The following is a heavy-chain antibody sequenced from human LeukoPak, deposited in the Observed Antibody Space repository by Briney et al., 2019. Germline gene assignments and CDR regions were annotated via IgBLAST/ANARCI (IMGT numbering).Heavy chain of an antibody. CDR2: INPSGGGT. CDR3: ACGAGGFDY. J-gene: IGHJ4*02. CDR1: GYTFTKYY. V-gene: IGHV1-46*01. Sequence: ASVKVSCKASGYTFTKYYMRWVRQAPGQGLEWMGIINPSGGGTRYGQKFQGRVTMTRDTSMSTVYMELTSLRSEDTAVYYCACGAGGFDYWGQGTLVTVSS. D-gene: IGHD3-16*01.